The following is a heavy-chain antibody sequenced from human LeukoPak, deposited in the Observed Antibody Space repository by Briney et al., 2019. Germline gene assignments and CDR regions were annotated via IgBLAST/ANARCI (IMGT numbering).Heavy chain of an antibody. D-gene: IGHD4/OR15-4a*01. Sequence: PGGSLRLSCAVSGFTFSSSAMTWVRQAPGKGLEWVSYISSSGSTIYYADSVKGRFTISRDNAKNSLYLQMNSLRAEDTAVYYCARRAGAYSHPYDYWGQGTLVTVSS. J-gene: IGHJ4*02. CDR1: GFTFSSSA. CDR2: ISSSGSTI. CDR3: ARRAGAYSHPYDY. V-gene: IGHV3-48*04.